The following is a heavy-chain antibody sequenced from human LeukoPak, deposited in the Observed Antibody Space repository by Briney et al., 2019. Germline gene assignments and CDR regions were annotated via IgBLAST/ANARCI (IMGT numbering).Heavy chain of an antibody. CDR3: ARGTSPIV. CDR1: GGSFSGYY. Sequence: SETLSLTCAVYGGSFSGYYWSWIRQPPGKGLEWIGEINHSGSTNYNPSLKSRVTTSVDTSKNQLSLELTSVTAEDTAVYYCARGTSPIVWGQGTLVTVSS. J-gene: IGHJ3*01. V-gene: IGHV4-34*01. CDR2: INHSGST.